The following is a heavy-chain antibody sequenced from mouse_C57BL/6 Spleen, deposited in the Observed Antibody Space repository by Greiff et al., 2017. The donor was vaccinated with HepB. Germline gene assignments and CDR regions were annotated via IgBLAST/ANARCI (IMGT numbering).Heavy chain of an antibody. Sequence: QVHVKQSGAELVKPGASVKLSCKASGYTFTEYTIHWVKQRSGQGLEWIGWFYPGSGSIKYNEKFKDKATLTADKSSSTVYMELSRLTSEDSAVYFCARHEAPYDYDVGTWFAYWGQGTLVTVSA. J-gene: IGHJ3*01. V-gene: IGHV1-62-2*01. CDR2: FYPGSGSI. CDR3: ARHEAPYDYDVGTWFAY. D-gene: IGHD2-4*01. CDR1: GYTFTEYT.